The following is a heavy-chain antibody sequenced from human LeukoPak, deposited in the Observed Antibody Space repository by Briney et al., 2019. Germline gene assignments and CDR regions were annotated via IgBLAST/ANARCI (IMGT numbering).Heavy chain of an antibody. CDR1: GFTFGDYA. Sequence: GRSLRLSCTASGFTFGDYAMSWVRQAPGKGLEWVGFIRSKAYGGTTEYAASVKGRFTISRDDSKSIAYLQMNSLKTEDTAVYYCTRDLSRWLQYKYWYFDLWGRGTLVTVSS. V-gene: IGHV3-49*04. CDR2: IRSKAYGGTT. CDR3: TRDLSRWLQYKYWYFDL. J-gene: IGHJ2*01. D-gene: IGHD5-24*01.